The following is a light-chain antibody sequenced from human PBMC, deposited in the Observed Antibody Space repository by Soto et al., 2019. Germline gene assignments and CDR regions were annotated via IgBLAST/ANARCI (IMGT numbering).Light chain of an antibody. Sequence: EIVLTQSPATLYLSPGERATLSCRAGQNIINYLDWYQQKPGQAPRLLIYDASNRATGIPARFSGSGSGTDFTLTISSLEPEDSAVYYCQQRLRWPLTFGGGTKVEIK. J-gene: IGKJ4*01. CDR2: DAS. CDR1: QNIINY. V-gene: IGKV3-11*01. CDR3: QQRLRWPLT.